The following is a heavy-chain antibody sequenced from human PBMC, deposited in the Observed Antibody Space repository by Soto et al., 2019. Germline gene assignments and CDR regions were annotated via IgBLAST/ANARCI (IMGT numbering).Heavy chain of an antibody. CDR3: ARGPGGPDGPGDY. Sequence: ASVKVSCKASGYTFTSYGISWVRQAPGQGLEWMGWISVYNGNTNYSQKFQGRVTITRDTSASTAYMELSSLRSEDTAVYYCARGPGGPDGPGDYWGQGTLVTVSS. CDR1: GYTFTSYG. CDR2: ISVYNGNT. J-gene: IGHJ4*02. D-gene: IGHD2-15*01. V-gene: IGHV1-18*01.